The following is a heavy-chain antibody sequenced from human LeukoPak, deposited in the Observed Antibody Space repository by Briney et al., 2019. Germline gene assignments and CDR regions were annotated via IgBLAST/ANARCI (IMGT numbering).Heavy chain of an antibody. Sequence: GGSLRLSCAASGFTFDDYAMHWVRQAPGKGLEWVSGISWNSGGIGYADSVKGRFTISRDNAKNSLYLQMNSLRAEDTAVYYCAREDDYYDSSGYPDIDYWGQGTLVTVSS. CDR3: AREDDYYDSSGYPDIDY. D-gene: IGHD3-22*01. CDR2: ISWNSGGI. V-gene: IGHV3-9*01. CDR1: GFTFDDYA. J-gene: IGHJ4*02.